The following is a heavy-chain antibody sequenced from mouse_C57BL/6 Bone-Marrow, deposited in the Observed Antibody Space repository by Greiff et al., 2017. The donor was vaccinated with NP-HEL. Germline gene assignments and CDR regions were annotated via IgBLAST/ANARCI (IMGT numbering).Heavy chain of an antibody. J-gene: IGHJ1*03. CDR3: ARKGVSFDD. V-gene: IGHV2-9-1*01. CDR2: RWTGGGT. Sequence: VMLVESGPGLVAPSQSLSITCTISWVRQPPGKGLEWLGVRWTGGGTNYNSALKSRLSISKDNSKSQVFLKMNSLQTDDAARYYCARKGVSFDDWGTGTTVTVSS.